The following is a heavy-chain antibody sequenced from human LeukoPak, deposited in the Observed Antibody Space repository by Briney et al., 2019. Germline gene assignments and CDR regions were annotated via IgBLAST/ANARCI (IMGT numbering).Heavy chain of an antibody. CDR3: ARDGNFGYDAFDI. CDR1: GFTSSSYG. V-gene: IGHV3-33*08. D-gene: IGHD3-10*01. J-gene: IGHJ3*02. CDR2: IWDDGSEK. Sequence: PGGSLRLSCAASGFTSSSYGMHWVRQAPGKGLEWVAVIWDDGSEKYYADSVKGRFSISRDNSENTLSLQVNSLRAEDTAIYYCARDGNFGYDAFDIWGQGTMVTVSS.